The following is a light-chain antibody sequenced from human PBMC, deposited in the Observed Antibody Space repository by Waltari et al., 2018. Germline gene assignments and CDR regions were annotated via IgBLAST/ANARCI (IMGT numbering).Light chain of an antibody. Sequence: QSVLTQPPSVSAAPGQKVTIACSGGSPNIGKNYVSWYHQLPGTAPKLLIYENDKRPSGIPDRFSGSKSGTSATLDITGLQTGDEADYYCGTWDTSLSAEVFGGGTKLTVL. V-gene: IGLV1-51*02. CDR3: GTWDTSLSAEV. CDR1: SPNIGKNY. CDR2: END. J-gene: IGLJ3*02.